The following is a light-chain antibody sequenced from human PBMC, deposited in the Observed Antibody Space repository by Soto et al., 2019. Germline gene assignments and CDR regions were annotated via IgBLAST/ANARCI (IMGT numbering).Light chain of an antibody. Sequence: DIQMTQSPSPLSASVGDRVTITCRASQTISTYLNWYQQKPGKAHKLLIYGASSLQSGVQSRFSGSGSGTDFTLTIRSLQPEDFGTYYCQQSFSTPRTFGQGTKVDIK. CDR3: QQSFSTPRT. J-gene: IGKJ1*01. CDR1: QTISTY. V-gene: IGKV1-39*01. CDR2: GAS.